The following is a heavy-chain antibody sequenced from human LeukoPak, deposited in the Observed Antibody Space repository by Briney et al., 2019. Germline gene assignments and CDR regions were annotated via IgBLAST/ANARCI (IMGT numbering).Heavy chain of an antibody. CDR1: GFTFSSYA. CDR2: ISSNGGST. D-gene: IGHD3-10*01. V-gene: IGHV3-64D*06. CDR3: VKDRGITMVRGVLDY. J-gene: IGHJ4*02. Sequence: GGSLRLSCSASGFTFSSYAMHWVRQAPGRGLEYVSAISSNGGSTYYADSMRGRFTISRDNSKNTLYLQMSSLRAEDTAVYYCVKDRGITMVRGVLDYWGQGTLVTVSS.